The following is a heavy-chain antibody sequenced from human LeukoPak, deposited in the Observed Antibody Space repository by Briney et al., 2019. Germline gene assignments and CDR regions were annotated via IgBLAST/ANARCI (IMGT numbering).Heavy chain of an antibody. J-gene: IGHJ4*02. Sequence: PGGSLRLSCSASGFTFSEYWLSWVRQAPGKGLEWVANIKQDGSEKYYVDSVKGRFTISRDNAKNSLYLQMNSLRAEDTAVYYCRGSSWNVDYWGQGTLVTVSS. D-gene: IGHD6-13*01. CDR3: RGSSWNVDY. CDR1: GFTFSEYW. CDR2: IKQDGSEK. V-gene: IGHV3-7*01.